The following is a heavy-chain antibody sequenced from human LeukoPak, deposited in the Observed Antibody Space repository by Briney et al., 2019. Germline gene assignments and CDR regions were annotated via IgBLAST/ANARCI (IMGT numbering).Heavy chain of an antibody. Sequence: SETLSLTCAVYGGSFSGYYWSWIRQPPGKGLEGIGEINHSGSTNYNPSLKSRVTISVDTSKNQFSLKLSSVTAADTAVYYCARGGLRYFDGLLYYWGQEPWSPSPQ. CDR1: GGSFSGYY. CDR2: INHSGST. CDR3: ARGGLRYFDGLLYY. J-gene: IGHJ4*01. V-gene: IGHV4-34*01. D-gene: IGHD3-9*01.